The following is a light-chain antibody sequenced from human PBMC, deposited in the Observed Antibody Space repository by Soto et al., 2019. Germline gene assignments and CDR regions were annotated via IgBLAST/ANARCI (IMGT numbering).Light chain of an antibody. V-gene: IGKV3-20*01. J-gene: IGKJ3*01. CDR3: QQYRSSPPEFT. CDR2: GAS. CDR1: QRVSSSY. Sequence: EIVLTQSPGTLSLSPGERATLSCRASQRVSSSYLDWYQQRPGQAPRLLIFGASYRATGIPDRFSGSGSGTDFTLTISRLEPEDFAVYYCQQYRSSPPEFTFGPGTKVDSK.